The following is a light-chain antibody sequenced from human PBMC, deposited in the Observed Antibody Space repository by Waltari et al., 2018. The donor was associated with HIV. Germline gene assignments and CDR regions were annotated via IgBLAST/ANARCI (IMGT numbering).Light chain of an antibody. J-gene: IGLJ1*01. Sequence: QSALTQPPSTSGTPGQRVTISCSGSSANIGTYVVNWFQQVPGTAPKLLVSGRVQRPSGVPDRFSGSKSGTSGSLAISGIQAEDEGDYYCAVWDDSVNGYVFGTGTKVTVL. CDR2: GRV. CDR3: AVWDDSVNGYV. CDR1: SANIGTYV. V-gene: IGLV1-44*01.